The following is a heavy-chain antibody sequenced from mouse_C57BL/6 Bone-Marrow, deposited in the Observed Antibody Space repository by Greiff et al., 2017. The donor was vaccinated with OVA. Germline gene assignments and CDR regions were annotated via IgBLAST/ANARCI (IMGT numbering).Heavy chain of an antibody. Sequence: QVQLQQPGAELVKPGASVTLSCKASGYTFTSYWMHWVKQRPGQGLEWIGMIHPNSGSTNYNEKFKSKATLTVDKSSSTAYMQLSSLTSEDSAVYYCARRGSWYFDVWGTGTTVTVSS. J-gene: IGHJ1*03. V-gene: IGHV1-64*01. CDR2: IHPNSGST. CDR1: GYTFTSYW. CDR3: ARRGSWYFDV.